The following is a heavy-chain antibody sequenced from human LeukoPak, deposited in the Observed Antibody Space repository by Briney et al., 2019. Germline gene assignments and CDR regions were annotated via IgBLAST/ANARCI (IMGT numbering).Heavy chain of an antibody. Sequence: GGSLRLSCAASAFTFSSYAMSWVRQAPGKGLEWVSAISGSGGSTYYADSVKGRFTISRDNSKNTLYLQMNSLRAEDTAVYYCAKDSSGFYYYYMDVWGKGTTVTVSS. D-gene: IGHD6-19*01. CDR2: ISGSGGST. CDR1: AFTFSSYA. J-gene: IGHJ6*03. V-gene: IGHV3-23*01. CDR3: AKDSSGFYYYYMDV.